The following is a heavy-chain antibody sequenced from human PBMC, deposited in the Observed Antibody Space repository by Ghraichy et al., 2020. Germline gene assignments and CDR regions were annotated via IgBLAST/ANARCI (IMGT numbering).Heavy chain of an antibody. V-gene: IGHV3-23*01. D-gene: IGHD2-21*02. Sequence: ESLNISCAAAGFTFSNYAISWVRQAPGKGLEWVSGISGSGGRTYYADSVKARFTISRDNYKNRLYLQMNSLRAEDTAVYFCTTHPLQYCGGDCYSVAYWGQGTLVTVSS. CDR1: GFTFSNYA. CDR3: TTHPLQYCGGDCYSVAY. CDR2: ISGSGGRT. J-gene: IGHJ4*02.